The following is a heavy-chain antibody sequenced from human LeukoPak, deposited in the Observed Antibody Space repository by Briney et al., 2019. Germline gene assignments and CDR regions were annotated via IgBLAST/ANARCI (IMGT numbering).Heavy chain of an antibody. CDR3: AREVGYCSGGSCYSYFDY. CDR2: IYYSGST. Sequence: PSETLSLTCTVSGGSTSSYYSSWIRQPPGKGPEWIGYIYYSGSTNYNASLTNRVTISVDTSKNQFSLKLSSVTAADTAVYYCAREVGYCSGGSCYSYFDYWGQGTLVTVSS. V-gene: IGHV4-59*01. J-gene: IGHJ4*02. D-gene: IGHD2-15*01. CDR1: GGSTSSYY.